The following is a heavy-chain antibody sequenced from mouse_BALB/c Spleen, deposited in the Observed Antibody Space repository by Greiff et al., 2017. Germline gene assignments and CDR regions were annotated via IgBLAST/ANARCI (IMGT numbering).Heavy chain of an antibody. Sequence: DVQLVESGGGLVKPGGSLKLSCAASGFTFSSYAMSWVRQTPEKRLEWVASISSGGSTYYPDSVKGRFTISRDNARNILYLQMSSLRSEDTAMYYCARATTVVATDYWGQGTTLTVSS. V-gene: IGHV5-6-5*01. CDR2: ISSGGST. CDR3: ARATTVVATDY. CDR1: GFTFSSYA. J-gene: IGHJ2*01. D-gene: IGHD1-1*01.